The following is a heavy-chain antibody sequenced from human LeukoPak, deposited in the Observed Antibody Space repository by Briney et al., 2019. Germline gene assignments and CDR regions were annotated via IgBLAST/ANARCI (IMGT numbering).Heavy chain of an antibody. CDR1: GYTFTGYY. Sequence: ASVKVSCKASGYTFTGYYMHWVRQAPGQGLEWMGWINPNSGGTNYAQKFQGRVTMTRDTSISTAYMELSRLRSDDTAVYYCARGVVVTEQIEFDPWGQGTLVTVSS. V-gene: IGHV1-2*02. J-gene: IGHJ5*02. D-gene: IGHD2-21*02. CDR3: ARGVVVTEQIEFDP. CDR2: INPNSGGT.